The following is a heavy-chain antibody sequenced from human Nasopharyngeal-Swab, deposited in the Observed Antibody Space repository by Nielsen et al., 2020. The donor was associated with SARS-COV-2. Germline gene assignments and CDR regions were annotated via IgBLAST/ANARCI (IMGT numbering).Heavy chain of an antibody. J-gene: IGHJ5*02. D-gene: IGHD6-19*01. CDR3: AKGYSSGWWGGATADWFDP. Sequence: WIRQPPGKGLEWIGYIYYSGSTNYNPSLKSRVTISVDTSKNQFSLKLSSVTAADTAVYYCAKGYSSGWWGGATADWFDPWGQGTLVTSPQ. V-gene: IGHV4-61*06. CDR2: IYYSGST.